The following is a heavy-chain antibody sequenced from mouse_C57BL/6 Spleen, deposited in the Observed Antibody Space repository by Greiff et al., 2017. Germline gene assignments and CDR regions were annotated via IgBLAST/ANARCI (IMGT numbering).Heavy chain of an antibody. V-gene: IGHV1-26*01. CDR1: GYTFTDYY. J-gene: IGHJ1*03. Sequence: EVQLQQSGPELVKPGASVKISCKASGYTFTDYYMNWVKQSHGKSLEWIGDINPNNGGTSYNQKFKGQATLTVDKSSSTAYMELRSLTSEDPTVYYCAIYPRACGSSHWYFDVWGTGTTVTVSS. D-gene: IGHD1-1*01. CDR3: AIYPRACGSSHWYFDV. CDR2: INPNNGGT.